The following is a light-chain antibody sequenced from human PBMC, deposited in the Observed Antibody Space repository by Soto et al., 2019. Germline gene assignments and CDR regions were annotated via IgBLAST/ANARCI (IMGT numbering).Light chain of an antibody. CDR2: GAS. V-gene: IGKV3-20*01. CDR1: QSVTSNY. J-gene: IGKJ1*01. Sequence: EIVLTHSPVTRSLSPVERATLSFRASQSVTSNYLAWYQQKPGQAPSRLIYGASSRATGISDRFSGSGSGTDFTLTISRLEPEDFAVYYCQKYGSSPRKFGQGTKVDIK. CDR3: QKYGSSPRK.